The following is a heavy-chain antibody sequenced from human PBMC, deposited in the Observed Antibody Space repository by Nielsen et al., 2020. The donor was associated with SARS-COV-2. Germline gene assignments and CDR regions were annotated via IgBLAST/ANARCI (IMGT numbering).Heavy chain of an antibody. CDR1: GSTFSSYA. J-gene: IGHJ6*02. CDR2: ISGSGGST. V-gene: IGHV3-23*01. CDR3: AKSTVVTPLHYYYGMDV. Sequence: GGSLRLSCAASGSTFSSYAMSWVRQAPGKGLEWVSAISGSGGSTYYADSVKGRFTISRDNSKNTLYLQMNSLRAEDTAVYYCAKSTVVTPLHYYYGMDVWGQGTTVTVSS. D-gene: IGHD4-23*01.